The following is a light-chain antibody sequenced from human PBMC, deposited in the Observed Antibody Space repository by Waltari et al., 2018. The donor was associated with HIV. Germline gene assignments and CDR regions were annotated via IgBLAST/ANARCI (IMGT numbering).Light chain of an antibody. V-gene: IGLV1-47*01. Sequence: QSVLTQPPSASGTLGQRVTISSPGSSSNVGSKQVSWFQQVPGTAPKLLIYRDYQRRSGIPDRFSGSKSGASASLTISGLRSEDEADYYCVAWDDSLSGYVFGTGTKVSVI. J-gene: IGLJ1*01. CDR2: RDY. CDR3: VAWDDSLSGYV. CDR1: SSNVGSKQ.